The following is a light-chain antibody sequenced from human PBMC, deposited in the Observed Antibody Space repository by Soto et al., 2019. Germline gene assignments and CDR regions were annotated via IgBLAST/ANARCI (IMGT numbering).Light chain of an antibody. CDR3: QQYNNWPPLYT. J-gene: IGKJ2*01. CDR1: QSVSSN. CDR2: GAS. Sequence: EIVMTQSPATLSVSPGERATLSCRSSQSVSSNLAWYQQKPGQAPMLLIYGASTRATGSPARFSGSGSGTEFTLTISSLQSADFAVYYCQQYNNWPPLYTCGQGTKLEIK. V-gene: IGKV3-15*01.